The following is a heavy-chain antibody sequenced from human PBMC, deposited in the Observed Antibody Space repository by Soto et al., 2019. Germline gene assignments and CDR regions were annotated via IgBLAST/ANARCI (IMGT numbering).Heavy chain of an antibody. CDR3: ASADGNNFVPFDN. V-gene: IGHV4-59*01. CDR2: IFYSGNT. Sequence: KPSETLSLTCTVSGYSISNYYWSWFRQPPGKGLEWIGYIFYSGNTNYNPSLKSRVTISVATSKNQFSLKLSSVTAADTAVYFCASADGNNFVPFDNWGQGTLVTVSS. D-gene: IGHD6-6*01. J-gene: IGHJ4*02. CDR1: GYSISNYY.